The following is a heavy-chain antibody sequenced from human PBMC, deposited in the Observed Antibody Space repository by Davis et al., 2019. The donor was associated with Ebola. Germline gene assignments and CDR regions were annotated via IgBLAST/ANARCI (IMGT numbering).Heavy chain of an antibody. CDR3: AREHKLENRRGPNDAFDI. D-gene: IGHD1-1*01. Sequence: PGGSLRLSCAASGFTFSSYWMSWVRQAPGKGLEWVANIKQDGSEKYYVDSVKGRFTISRDNAKNSLYLQMNSLRAEDTAVYYCAREHKLENRRGPNDAFDIWGQGTMVTVSS. CDR1: GFTFSSYW. J-gene: IGHJ3*02. V-gene: IGHV3-7*03. CDR2: IKQDGSEK.